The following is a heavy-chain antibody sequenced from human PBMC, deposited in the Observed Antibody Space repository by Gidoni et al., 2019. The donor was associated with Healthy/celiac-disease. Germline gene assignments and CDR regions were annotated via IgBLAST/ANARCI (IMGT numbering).Heavy chain of an antibody. D-gene: IGHD3-22*01. J-gene: IGHJ1*01. CDR2: IYYSGST. V-gene: IGHV4-39*01. CDR3: ARREYDSSEYFQH. CDR1: GGSTSSSSYY. Sequence: QLQLQESGPGLAKPSETLSRTCTVSGGSTSSSSYYWGWIRQPPGKGLEWIGSIYYSGSTYYNPSLKSRVTISVDTSKNQFSLKLSSVTAADTAVYYCARREYDSSEYFQHWGQGTLVTVSS.